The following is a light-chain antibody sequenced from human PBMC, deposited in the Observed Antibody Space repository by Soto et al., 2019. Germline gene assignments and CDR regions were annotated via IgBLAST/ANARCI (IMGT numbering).Light chain of an antibody. V-gene: IGKV1-5*01. Sequence: DIHMTQSPSTLSASVGDRVTITCRASQTISSWLAWYQQKPGKAPKLLIYDASNLQSGIPSRFSGSGSGTEFTLTISSLQPDDFATYYCQQYNSCSWTFGQGTKVDIK. CDR3: QQYNSCSWT. J-gene: IGKJ1*01. CDR1: QTISSW. CDR2: DAS.